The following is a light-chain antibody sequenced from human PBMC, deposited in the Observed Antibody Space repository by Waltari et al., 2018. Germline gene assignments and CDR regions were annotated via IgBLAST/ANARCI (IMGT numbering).Light chain of an antibody. J-gene: IGKJ1*01. Sequence: EIVMTQSPATLSVSPGERATLSCRASQGVSSNLAWYQKKPGQAPRLRIYGASTRATGIPARFSGSGSGTEFTLTISSLQSEDFAVYYCQQYNNWPETFGQGTKVEIK. CDR2: GAS. CDR3: QQYNNWPET. V-gene: IGKV3-15*01. CDR1: QGVSSN.